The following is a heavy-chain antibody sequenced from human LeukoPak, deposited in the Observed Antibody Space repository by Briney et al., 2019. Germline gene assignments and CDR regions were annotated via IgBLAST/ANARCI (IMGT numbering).Heavy chain of an antibody. V-gene: IGHV4-31*03. Sequence: SQTLSLTCTASGVSISSGGYYWSWIRQHPGKGLEWIGYMYFSGITSYNPSLKSRVTISVDTSKNQFSLKQSSVTAADTAVYYCARDGYSSSSYFDYWGQGTLVTVSS. CDR3: ARDGYSSSSYFDY. CDR1: GVSISSGGYY. CDR2: MYFSGIT. D-gene: IGHD6-6*01. J-gene: IGHJ4*02.